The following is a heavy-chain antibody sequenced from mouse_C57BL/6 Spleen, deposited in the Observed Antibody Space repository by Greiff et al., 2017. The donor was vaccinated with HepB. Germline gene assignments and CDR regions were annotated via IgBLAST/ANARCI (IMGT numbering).Heavy chain of an antibody. D-gene: IGHD2-4*01. Sequence: EVKLVESGGGLVKPGGSLKLSCAASGFTFSSYAMSWVRQTPEKRLEWVATISDGGSYTYYPDNVKGRFTISRDNAKNNLYLQMSHLKSEDTAMYYCAREGPYDYDAAWFAYWGQGTLVTVSA. J-gene: IGHJ3*01. CDR2: ISDGGSYT. CDR3: AREGPYDYDAAWFAY. CDR1: GFTFSSYA. V-gene: IGHV5-4*01.